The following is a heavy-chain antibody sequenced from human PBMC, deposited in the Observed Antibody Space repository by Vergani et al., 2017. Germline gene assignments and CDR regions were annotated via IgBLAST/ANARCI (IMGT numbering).Heavy chain of an antibody. CDR3: ATAKPGFFDY. CDR2: VYYSGNT. Sequence: QVQLQESGPGLVKPSETLSLTCTVSGGSISSYYWSWIRQPPGKGLEWIGYVYYSGNTYYNPSLKSRVTMSVDTSKNQFSLQLSSVTAADTAVYYCATAKPGFFDYWGQGTLVTVSS. D-gene: IGHD5-18*01. V-gene: IGHV4-59*06. CDR1: GGSISSYY. J-gene: IGHJ4*02.